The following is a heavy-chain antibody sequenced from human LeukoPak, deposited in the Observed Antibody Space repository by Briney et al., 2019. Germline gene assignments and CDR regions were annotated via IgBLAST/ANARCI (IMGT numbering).Heavy chain of an antibody. V-gene: IGHV1-2*02. CDR3: ARTYSRGRFDS. CDR1: GYTFTSYY. J-gene: IGHJ4*02. CDR2: INPNSDDT. Sequence: ASVKVSCKASGYTFTSYYMHWLRQAPGQGLEWMGWINPNSDDTNYSQKFRGRVTMTRDTSISTAYMELSSLTSDDTAVYYCARTYSRGRFDSWGQGSLVSVSS. D-gene: IGHD5-18*01.